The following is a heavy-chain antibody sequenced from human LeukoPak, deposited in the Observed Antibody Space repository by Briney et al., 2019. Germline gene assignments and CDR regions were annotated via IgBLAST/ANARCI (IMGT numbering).Heavy chain of an antibody. D-gene: IGHD1-26*01. V-gene: IGHV1-3*01. CDR2: INAGNGNT. J-gene: IGHJ4*02. Sequence: GASVKVSCKASGYTFTSYAMHWVRQAPGQRLEWMGWINAGNGNTKYSQKFQGRVTITRDTSASTAYMELGSLRSEDTAVYYCAIGSGSYYYLFDYWGQGTLVTVSS. CDR1: GYTFTSYA. CDR3: AIGSGSYYYLFDY.